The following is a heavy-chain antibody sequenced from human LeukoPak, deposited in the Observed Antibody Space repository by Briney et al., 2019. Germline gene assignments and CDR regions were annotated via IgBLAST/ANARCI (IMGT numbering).Heavy chain of an antibody. CDR1: GGSISSGGYY. CDR2: IYYSGST. D-gene: IGHD6-13*01. Sequence: PSQTLSLTCTVSGGSISSGGYYWSWIRQPPGKGLEWIGYIYYSGSTYYNPSLKSRVTISVDTSKNQFSLKLSSVTAADTAVYYCARGWGGEAAAGTSYPYYFDYWGQGTLVTVSS. V-gene: IGHV4-30-4*08. CDR3: ARGWGGEAAAGTSYPYYFDY. J-gene: IGHJ4*02.